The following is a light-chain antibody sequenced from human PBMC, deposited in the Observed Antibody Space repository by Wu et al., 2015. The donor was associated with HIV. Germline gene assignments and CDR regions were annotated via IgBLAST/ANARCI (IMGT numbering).Light chain of an antibody. J-gene: IGKJ4*01. V-gene: IGKV3D-20*02. Sequence: EIVLTQSPGTLSLSPGESATLSCRASQSVSNSHLAWYQQKPGQAPRLLIYGASTRATGLPDRFSGSGSGTDFTLTISNLESEDFAVYYCQQRSTWPLTFGGGTKVEIK. CDR2: GAS. CDR1: QSVSNSH. CDR3: QQRSTWPLT.